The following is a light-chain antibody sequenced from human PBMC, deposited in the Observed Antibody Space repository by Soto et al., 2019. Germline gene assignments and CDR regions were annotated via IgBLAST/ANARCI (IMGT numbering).Light chain of an antibody. CDR2: DVN. CDR3: SSYTSSSTHV. CDR1: SSDIGSFTF. V-gene: IGLV2-14*03. J-gene: IGLJ1*01. Sequence: QSVLTQPASVSGSPGQSITISCTGTSSDIGSFTFVSWYQQHPGKVPKLMIFDVNRRPSGVSDRFSGSKSGNTASLTISGLQAEDEGDYCCSSYTSSSTHVFGSGTKVTVL.